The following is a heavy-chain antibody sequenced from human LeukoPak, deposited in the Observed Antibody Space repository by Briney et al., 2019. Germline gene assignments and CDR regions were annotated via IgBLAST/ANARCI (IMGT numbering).Heavy chain of an antibody. CDR2: ISGSGGST. CDR3: AKLGGHPLHNYYVGV. D-gene: IGHD3-16*01. Sequence: GGSLRLSCAASGFTFSSYAMSWVRQAPGKGLGWVSAISGSGGSTYYADSVKGRFTISRDNSNNTLYLQMNSLRAEDTAVYYCAKLGGHPLHNYYVGVWGKGTTVAVSS. J-gene: IGHJ6*03. CDR1: GFTFSSYA. V-gene: IGHV3-23*01.